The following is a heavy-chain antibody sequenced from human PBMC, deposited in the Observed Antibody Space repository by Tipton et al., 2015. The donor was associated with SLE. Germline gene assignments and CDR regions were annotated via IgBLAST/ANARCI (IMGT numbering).Heavy chain of an antibody. D-gene: IGHD3-22*01. Sequence: TLSLTCTVSGGSISSYYWSWIRQPPGKGLEWIGYIYTSGSTDYNPSLKSRVTIFVDTSKNQFSLKLSSVTAADTAVYYCARRAVDYYDSSGFEDYWGQGTLVTVSS. V-gene: IGHV4-4*08. CDR3: ARRAVDYYDSSGFEDY. J-gene: IGHJ4*02. CDR1: GGSISSYY. CDR2: IYTSGST.